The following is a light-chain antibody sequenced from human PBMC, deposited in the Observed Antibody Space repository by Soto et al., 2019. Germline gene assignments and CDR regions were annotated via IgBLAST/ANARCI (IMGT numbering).Light chain of an antibody. J-gene: IGKJ1*01. CDR1: QSVGSTY. CDR2: DAS. CDR3: QPHEDEPST. V-gene: IGKV3-20*01. Sequence: VCSQKHGTGCLCIGERGTLSSRASQSVGSTYLAWYQQKPGQAPRLLIYDASSRATGIPDRFSGSGSGTDFTLTIRSLEPEALAVYYCQPHEDEPSTLGHATK.